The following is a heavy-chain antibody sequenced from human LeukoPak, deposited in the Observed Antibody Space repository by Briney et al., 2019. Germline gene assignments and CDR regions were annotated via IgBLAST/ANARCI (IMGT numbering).Heavy chain of an antibody. D-gene: IGHD5-12*01. J-gene: IGHJ6*02. CDR2: IYPGDSDT. CDR1: GYSFTSYW. CDR3: ARHHAYGGLYYYYGIDV. Sequence: GESLKISCKGSGYSFTSYWLGWVRQMPGKGLEWMGIIYPGDSDTRYSPSFQGQVTISADKSISTAYLQWSSLKASDTAMYYRARHHAYGGLYYYYGIDVWGQGTTVTVSS. V-gene: IGHV5-51*01.